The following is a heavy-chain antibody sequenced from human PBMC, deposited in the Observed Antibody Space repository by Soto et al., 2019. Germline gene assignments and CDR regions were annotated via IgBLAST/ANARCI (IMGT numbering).Heavy chain of an antibody. V-gene: IGHV3-23*01. CDR3: AKDVFPDNCGEPLECWYFDL. D-gene: IGHD1-26*01. CDR1: GFTFSSYA. Sequence: EVQLLESGGGLVQPGGSLRLSCAASGFTFSSYAMSWVRQAPGKGLEWVSAISGSGGSTYYADSVKGRFTISRDNSKNTLYLQMNSRRAEDTAVYYCAKDVFPDNCGEPLECWYFDLWGRGTMVTVSS. J-gene: IGHJ2*01. CDR2: ISGSGGST.